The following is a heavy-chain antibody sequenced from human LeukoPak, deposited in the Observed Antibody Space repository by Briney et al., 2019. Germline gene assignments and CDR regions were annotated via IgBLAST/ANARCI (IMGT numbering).Heavy chain of an antibody. J-gene: IGHJ4*02. D-gene: IGHD5-24*01. V-gene: IGHV4-59*01. Sequence: SETLSLTCTVSGGSISSYYWSWIRQSPGKGLEWIGYIYYSGSTNYSPSLKSRVTISVDSSKNQFSLKLSSVTAADTAVYYCAREGRDGYKFDYWGQGTLVTISS. CDR1: GGSISSYY. CDR2: IYYSGST. CDR3: AREGRDGYKFDY.